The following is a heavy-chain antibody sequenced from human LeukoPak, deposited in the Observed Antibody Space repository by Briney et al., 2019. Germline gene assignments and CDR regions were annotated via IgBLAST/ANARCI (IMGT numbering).Heavy chain of an antibody. CDR2: ISSSSNYI. J-gene: IGHJ4*02. CDR1: GFSFSSYS. CDR3: AASFDY. V-gene: IGHV3-21*01. Sequence: GGSLRLSCAASGFSFSSYSMKWVRQAPGKGLEWVSSISSSSNYIYYADSVKGRFTISRDNAKNTLFLQMNSLRVEDTAVYYCAASFDYWGQGTLVTVSS.